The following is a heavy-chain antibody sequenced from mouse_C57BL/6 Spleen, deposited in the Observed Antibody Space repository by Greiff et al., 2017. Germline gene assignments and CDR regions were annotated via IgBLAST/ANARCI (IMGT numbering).Heavy chain of an antibody. CDR1: GFTFSSYG. V-gene: IGHV5-6*01. CDR3: ARGTTVVATDYAMDY. J-gene: IGHJ4*01. CDR2: ISSGGSYT. Sequence: EVKLVESGGDLVKPGGSLKLSCAASGFTFSSYGMSWVRQTPDKRLEWVATISSGGSYTYYPDSVKGRFTISRDNAKNTLYLQMSSLKSEDTAMCYCARGTTVVATDYAMDYWGQGTSVTVSS. D-gene: IGHD1-1*01.